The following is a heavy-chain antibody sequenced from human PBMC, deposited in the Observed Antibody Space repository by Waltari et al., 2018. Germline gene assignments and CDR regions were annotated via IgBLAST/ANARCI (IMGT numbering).Heavy chain of an antibody. V-gene: IGHV4-39*01. D-gene: IGHD1-1*01. Sequence: QLHLQESGPGLVKPSETLSLPCSVSGVSISSNRHYWGWIRQPPGQGLEWIGTMSYTGATYSSPSLESRVTVSRDTSKNQLSLKLVSVTAADTAVYDCATYIGASVGTAAFDVWGQGTMVAVSS. J-gene: IGHJ3*01. CDR3: ATYIGASVGTAAFDV. CDR1: GVSISSNRHY. CDR2: MSYTGAT.